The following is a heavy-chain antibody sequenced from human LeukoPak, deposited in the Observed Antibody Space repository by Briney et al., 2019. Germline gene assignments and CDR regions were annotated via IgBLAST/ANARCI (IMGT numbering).Heavy chain of an antibody. CDR2: ISAYNGNT. Sequence: GASVNVSCKASGYTFTSYGISWVRQAPGQGLEWMGWISAYNGNTNYAQKLQGRVTMTTDTSTSTAYMELRSLRSDDTAVYYCARDRRDYDFWSGYYTLSPGEGNYYYGMDVWGQGTTVTVSS. CDR1: GYTFTSYG. CDR3: ARDRRDYDFWSGYYTLSPGEGNYYYGMDV. J-gene: IGHJ6*02. D-gene: IGHD3-3*01. V-gene: IGHV1-18*01.